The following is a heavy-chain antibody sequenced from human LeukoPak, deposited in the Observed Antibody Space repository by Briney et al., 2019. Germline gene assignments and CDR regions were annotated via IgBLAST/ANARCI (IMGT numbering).Heavy chain of an antibody. D-gene: IGHD3-16*02. Sequence: PGGSLRLSCAASGFTFSSYSMNWVRQAPGKGLEWVSSISSSSSYIYYADSVKGRFTISRDNAKNSLYLQINSLRAEDTAVYYCARVTVYDYVWGSYRYTWKSFDYWGQGTLVTVSS. J-gene: IGHJ4*02. CDR2: ISSSSSYI. CDR1: GFTFSSYS. CDR3: ARVTVYDYVWGSYRYTWKSFDY. V-gene: IGHV3-21*04.